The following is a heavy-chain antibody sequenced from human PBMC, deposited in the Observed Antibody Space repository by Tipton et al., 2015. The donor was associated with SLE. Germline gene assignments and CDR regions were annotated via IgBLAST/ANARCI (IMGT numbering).Heavy chain of an antibody. J-gene: IGHJ4*02. V-gene: IGHV4-59*12. D-gene: IGHD5-12*01. CDR1: GASISSYY. CDR3: ARRHYSGPFDS. CDR2: IYYSGSS. Sequence: TLSLTCSVSGASISSYYWSWIRQPPGKGLEWIGYIYYSGSSNYNPSLKSRVTISLDTSKNQFSLRLSSVTAADTAVYYCARRHYSGPFDSWGQGTLVTVSS.